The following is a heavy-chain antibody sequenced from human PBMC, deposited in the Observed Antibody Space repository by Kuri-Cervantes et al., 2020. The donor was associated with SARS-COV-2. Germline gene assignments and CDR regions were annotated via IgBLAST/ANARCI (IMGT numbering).Heavy chain of an antibody. Sequence: SETLSLTCAVYGGSFSGYYWSWIRQPPGKGLGWIGEINHSGSTNYNPSLKSRVTISVDTSKNQFSLKLSSVTAADTAVYYCARGAGILTLVLVNWFDPWGQGTLVTVSS. V-gene: IGHV4-34*01. CDR2: INHSGST. CDR1: GGSFSGYY. D-gene: IGHD2-8*02. CDR3: ARGAGILTLVLVNWFDP. J-gene: IGHJ5*02.